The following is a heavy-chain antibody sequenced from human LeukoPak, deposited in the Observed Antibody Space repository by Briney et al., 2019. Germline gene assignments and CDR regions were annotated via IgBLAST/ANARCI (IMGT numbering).Heavy chain of an antibody. CDR3: AKASTLLRGVIDF. J-gene: IGHJ4*02. CDR2: ISSDGNNK. V-gene: IGHV3-30*18. Sequence: GGSLRLSCAASGFTFTDYGMHWVRQAPGKGLEWVAVISSDGNNKYYPNSVKDRFIISRDNSKNTLHLQMNSLRIEDTAVYYCAKASTLLRGVIDFWGQGILVTVSS. CDR1: GFTFTDYG. D-gene: IGHD3-10*01.